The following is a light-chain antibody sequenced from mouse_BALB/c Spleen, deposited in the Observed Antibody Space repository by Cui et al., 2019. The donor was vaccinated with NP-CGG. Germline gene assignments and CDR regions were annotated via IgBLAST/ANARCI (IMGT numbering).Light chain of an antibody. CDR3: ALWYSNHWV. J-gene: IGLJ1*01. CDR1: TGAVTTSNY. V-gene: IGLV1*01. Sequence: QAVVTHESALTTSPGETVTLTCRSNTGAVTTSNYANWVQEKPDHLFTGLIGGINNRAPGVPARFSGSLIGDKAALTITGAQTEDEAIYFCALWYSNHWVFGGGTKLTVL. CDR2: GIN.